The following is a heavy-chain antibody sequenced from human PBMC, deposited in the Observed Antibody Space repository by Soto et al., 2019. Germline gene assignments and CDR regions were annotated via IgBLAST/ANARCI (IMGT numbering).Heavy chain of an antibody. J-gene: IGHJ6*02. D-gene: IGHD3-16*01. CDR2: IYSGGNT. CDR3: AGGPGTLYYPYVLDL. CDR1: GFTVSSNY. V-gene: IGHV3-53*01. Sequence: GGSLRLSCAASGFTVSSNYMSWVRQAPGKGLEWVSLIYSGGNTYYADSVKGRFTISRDNSKNTMYLRMNRWRVEDTAIHYCAGGPGTLYYPYVLDLWGQGTPVTVSS.